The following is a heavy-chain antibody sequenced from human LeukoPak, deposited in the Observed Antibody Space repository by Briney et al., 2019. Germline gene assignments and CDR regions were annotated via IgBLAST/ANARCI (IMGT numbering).Heavy chain of an antibody. V-gene: IGHV3-66*02. J-gene: IGHJ4*02. CDR2: IYSGGST. D-gene: IGHD6-19*01. CDR3: ARDEAVATRGSFDY. CDR1: GFTVSSNY. Sequence: GGSLRLSCAASGFTVSSNYMSWVRQAPGKGLEWVSVIYSGGSTYYADSVKGRFTISRDNSKNTLYLQMNSLRAEDTAVYYCARDEAVATRGSFDYWGQGTLVIVSS.